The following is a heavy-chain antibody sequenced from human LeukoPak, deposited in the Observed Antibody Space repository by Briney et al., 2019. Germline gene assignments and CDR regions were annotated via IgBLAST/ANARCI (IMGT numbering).Heavy chain of an antibody. J-gene: IGHJ4*02. Sequence: ASVKVSCKASGYTFSNFGISWVRQAPGRGLEWMGIINPSGGTTNFAQNFQGRVTVTRDTSTSTVYMELSSLRSEDTAVYYCARELSSSGLDYWGQGTLVTVSS. CDR1: GYTFSNFG. D-gene: IGHD6-19*01. CDR3: ARELSSSGLDY. V-gene: IGHV1-46*01. CDR2: INPSGGTT.